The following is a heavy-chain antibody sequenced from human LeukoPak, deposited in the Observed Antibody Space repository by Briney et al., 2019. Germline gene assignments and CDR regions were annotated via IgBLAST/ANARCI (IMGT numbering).Heavy chain of an antibody. CDR3: ARDGESMVRGVIMRY. Sequence: GASVKVSCKASGYTFSGYYMHWVRQAPGQGLEWMGWNNPNSGGTNYAQKFQGRVTMTRDTSISTAYMELSRLRSDDTAVYYCARDGESMVRGVIMRYWGQGTLVTVSS. V-gene: IGHV1-2*02. J-gene: IGHJ4*02. CDR2: NNPNSGGT. D-gene: IGHD3-10*01. CDR1: GYTFSGYY.